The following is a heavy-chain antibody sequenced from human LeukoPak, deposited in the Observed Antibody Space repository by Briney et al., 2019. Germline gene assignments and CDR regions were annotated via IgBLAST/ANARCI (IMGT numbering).Heavy chain of an antibody. Sequence: SETLSLTCTVSGGSISSSSYYWGWIRQPTGKGLEWIGSIYYSGSTYYNPSLKSRVTISVDTSKNQFSLKLSSVTAADTAVYYCARRAVDNWFDPWGQGTLVTVSS. CDR1: GGSISSSSYY. J-gene: IGHJ5*02. CDR3: ARRAVDNWFDP. CDR2: IYYSGST. V-gene: IGHV4-39*07.